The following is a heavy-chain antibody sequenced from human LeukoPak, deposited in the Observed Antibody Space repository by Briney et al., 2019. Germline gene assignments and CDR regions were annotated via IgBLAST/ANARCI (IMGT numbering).Heavy chain of an antibody. J-gene: IGHJ5*02. CDR2: ISGSGGST. D-gene: IGHD4-17*01. V-gene: IGHV3-23*01. Sequence: GGSLRLSCAASGFTFSSDAMSWVRQAPGKGLEWGSAISGSGGSTYYADSVKGRFTISRDNSKNTLCLQMNSLRAEDTAVYYCAKEDYGDYYDWFDRWGQGTLVTVSS. CDR3: AKEDYGDYYDWFDR. CDR1: GFTFSSDA.